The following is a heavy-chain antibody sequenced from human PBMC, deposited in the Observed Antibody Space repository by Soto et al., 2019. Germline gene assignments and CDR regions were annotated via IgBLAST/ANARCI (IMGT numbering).Heavy chain of an antibody. V-gene: IGHV4-31*03. J-gene: IGHJ4*02. CDR1: GGSISSGGYY. D-gene: IGHD3-10*01. CDR3: ARDRYYESGTHSTFDY. Sequence: SETLSLTCTVSGGSISSGGYYWTWTRQHPGKGLEWIGDIYHSGSTYYNPSLKSRVTISVDTSKNQFSLKLSSVTAADTAVYYRARDRYYESGTHSTFDYWGQGTLVTVSS. CDR2: IYHSGST.